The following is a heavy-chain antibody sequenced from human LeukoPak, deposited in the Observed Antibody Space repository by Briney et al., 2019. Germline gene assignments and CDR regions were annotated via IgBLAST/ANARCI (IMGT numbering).Heavy chain of an antibody. CDR3: AKSLRGFRGYSYVHFDY. CDR1: GFTFDDYA. V-gene: IGHV3-9*01. Sequence: GGSLRVSCAASGFTFDDYAMHWVRQAPGKGLEWVSGISWNSGSIGYADSVKGRFTISRDNAKNSLYLQMNSLRAEDTALYYCAKSLRGFRGYSYVHFDYWGQGTLVTVSS. CDR2: ISWNSGSI. J-gene: IGHJ4*02. D-gene: IGHD5-18*01.